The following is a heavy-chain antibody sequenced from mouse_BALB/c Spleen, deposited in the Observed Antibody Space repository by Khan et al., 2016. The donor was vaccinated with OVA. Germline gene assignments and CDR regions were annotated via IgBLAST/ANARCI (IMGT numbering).Heavy chain of an antibody. CDR3: AKGVWSYYFTLDY. J-gene: IGHJ4*01. V-gene: IGHV2-6-5*01. Sequence: QVQLKQSGPGLVAPSQSLSITCTVSGFSLTDYGVSWIRQPPGKGLEWLGVIWGGGSKYYNSALKSRLSISKDNSESQVFLKMNSLQTDDTAIYYCAKGVWSYYFTLDYWGQGTSVTVSS. CDR2: IWGGGSK. CDR1: GFSLTDYG. D-gene: IGHD2-10*02.